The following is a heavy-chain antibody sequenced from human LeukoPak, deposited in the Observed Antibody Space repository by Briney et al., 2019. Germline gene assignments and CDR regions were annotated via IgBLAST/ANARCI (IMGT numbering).Heavy chain of an antibody. Sequence: GGSLRLSCAASGFTFSSYAMSWVRQAPGKGLEWVSAISGSGGSTYYADSVEGRFTISRDNSKNTLYLQMNSLRAEDTAVYYCAKGHSPGYCSGGSCFYFDYWGQGTLVTVSS. J-gene: IGHJ4*02. CDR2: ISGSGGST. CDR1: GFTFSSYA. V-gene: IGHV3-23*01. CDR3: AKGHSPGYCSGGSCFYFDY. D-gene: IGHD2-15*01.